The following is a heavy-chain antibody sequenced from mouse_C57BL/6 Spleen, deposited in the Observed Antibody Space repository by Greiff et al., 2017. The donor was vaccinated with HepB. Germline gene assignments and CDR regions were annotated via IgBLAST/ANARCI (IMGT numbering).Heavy chain of an antibody. J-gene: IGHJ4*01. Sequence: VHLVESGAELMKPGASVKLSCKATGYTFTGYWIEWVKQRPGHGLEWIGEILPGSGSTNYNEKFKGKATFTADTSSNTAYMQLSSLTTEDSAIYYCARGGSNYGGAMDYWGQGTSVTVSS. CDR2: ILPGSGST. CDR3: ARGGSNYGGAMDY. CDR1: GYTFTGYW. V-gene: IGHV1-9*01. D-gene: IGHD2-5*01.